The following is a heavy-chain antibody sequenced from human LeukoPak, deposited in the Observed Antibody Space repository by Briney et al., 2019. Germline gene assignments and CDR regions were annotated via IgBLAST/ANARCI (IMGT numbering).Heavy chain of an antibody. CDR3: ARGLPGYVDWFDP. V-gene: IGHV1-8*03. Sequence: ASVKVSCKASGYTFTGYYMHWVRQAPGQGLEWMGWMNPNSGNTGYAQKFQGRVTITRNTSITTAYMELSSLRSEDTAVYYCARGLPGYVDWFDPWGQGTLVTVSS. D-gene: IGHD5-12*01. CDR2: MNPNSGNT. J-gene: IGHJ5*02. CDR1: GYTFTGYY.